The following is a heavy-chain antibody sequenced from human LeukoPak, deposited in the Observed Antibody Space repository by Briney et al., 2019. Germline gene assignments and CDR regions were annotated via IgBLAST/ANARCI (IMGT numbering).Heavy chain of an antibody. J-gene: IGHJ4*02. V-gene: IGHV3-33*08. Sequence: PGGSLRLSCAGSGSTCSTTAMSWVRQAPGKGLVWVAVIWYDGSNKYYADSVKGRFTISRDNSKNTLYLQMNSLRAEDTAVYYCAREVKFYYYDSSGYPDYWGQGTLVTVSS. D-gene: IGHD3-22*01. CDR3: AREVKFYYYDSSGYPDY. CDR2: IWYDGSNK. CDR1: GSTCSTTA.